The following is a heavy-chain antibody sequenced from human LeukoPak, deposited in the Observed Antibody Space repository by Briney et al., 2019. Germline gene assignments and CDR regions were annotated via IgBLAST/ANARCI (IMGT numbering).Heavy chain of an antibody. J-gene: IGHJ4*02. V-gene: IGHV1-2*02. Sequence: HRASVKVSCKASGYTFTGYYMHWVRQAPGQGLEWMGWINPNSGGTNYAQKFQGRVTMTRDTSISTAYMELSRLRSDDTAVYYCARDPSIVVVPAAINYFDYWGQGTLVTVSS. CDR2: INPNSGGT. CDR1: GYTFTGYY. CDR3: ARDPSIVVVPAAINYFDY. D-gene: IGHD2-2*01.